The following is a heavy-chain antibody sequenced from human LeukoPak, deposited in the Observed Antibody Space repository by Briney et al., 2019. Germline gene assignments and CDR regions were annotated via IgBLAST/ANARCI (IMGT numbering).Heavy chain of an antibody. V-gene: IGHV1-18*01. CDR1: GYTFTSYG. CDR2: ISAYNGNT. CDR3: AREEGCCSSTSCRNWFDP. D-gene: IGHD2-2*01. J-gene: IGHJ5*02. Sequence: ASVKVSCKASGYTFTSYGISWVRQAPGQGLEWMGWISAYNGNTNYAQKLQGRVTMTTDTSTSTAYMELRSLRSDDTAVYYCAREEGCCSSTSCRNWFDPWGQGTLVTVSS.